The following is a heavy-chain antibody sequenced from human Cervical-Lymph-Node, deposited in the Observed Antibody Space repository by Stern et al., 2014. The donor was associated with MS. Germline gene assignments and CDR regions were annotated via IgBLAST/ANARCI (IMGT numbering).Heavy chain of an antibody. CDR3: ARGFSSSWYGGRFFNY. D-gene: IGHD6-13*01. Sequence: QVQLQESGPGLVKPSETLSLTCTVSGGSISSYYWSWIPQAPGKGLEWIAYIYYSGHTDYNPSLQGRVTVSVDTSKNQVSLRLSSVTAADTAVYYCARGFSSSWYGGRFFNYWGQGTLVTVSS. V-gene: IGHV4-59*01. CDR2: IYYSGHT. J-gene: IGHJ4*02. CDR1: GGSISSYY.